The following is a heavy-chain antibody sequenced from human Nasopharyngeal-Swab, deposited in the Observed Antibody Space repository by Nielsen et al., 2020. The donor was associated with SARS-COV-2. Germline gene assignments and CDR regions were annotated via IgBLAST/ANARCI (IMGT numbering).Heavy chain of an antibody. CDR1: GFIFSDYS. CDR3: AREGGGSYSDTFDM. CDR2: IRGSNDI. J-gene: IGHJ3*02. Sequence: GGSLRLSCAASGFIFSDYSMNWVRQAPGKGLEWISYIRGSNDIYYADSVKGRFTISRDHAKNSLYLQMNSLRAEDTAVYYCAREGGGSYSDTFDMWGQGTMVTVSS. V-gene: IGHV3-69-1*01. D-gene: IGHD3-10*01.